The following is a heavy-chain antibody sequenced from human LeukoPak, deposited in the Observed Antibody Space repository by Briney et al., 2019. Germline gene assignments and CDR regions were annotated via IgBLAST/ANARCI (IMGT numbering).Heavy chain of an antibody. Sequence: SETLSPTCTVSGGSISSGGYYWSWIRQHPGKGLEWIGCIYYSGSTYYDPSLKSRVTISVDTSKNQFSLKLSSVTAADTAVYYCARVDILTGSFDYWGQGTLVTVSS. CDR2: IYYSGST. D-gene: IGHD3-9*01. V-gene: IGHV4-31*03. J-gene: IGHJ4*02. CDR1: GGSISSGGYY. CDR3: ARVDILTGSFDY.